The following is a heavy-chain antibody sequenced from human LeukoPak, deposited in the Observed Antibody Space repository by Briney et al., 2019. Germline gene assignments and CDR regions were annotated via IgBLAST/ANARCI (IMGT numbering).Heavy chain of an antibody. J-gene: IGHJ3*02. CDR3: ARVVVVVVPAAVDAFDI. Sequence: ASVKVSCKASGYTFTGYYLHWVRQAPGQGLERGGWINPNSGCTNYAQKFQGRVTMTRDTSISTAYMELSRLRSDDTAVYYCARVVVVVVPAAVDAFDIWGQGTMVTVSS. CDR2: INPNSGCT. D-gene: IGHD2-2*01. CDR1: GYTFTGYY. V-gene: IGHV1-2*02.